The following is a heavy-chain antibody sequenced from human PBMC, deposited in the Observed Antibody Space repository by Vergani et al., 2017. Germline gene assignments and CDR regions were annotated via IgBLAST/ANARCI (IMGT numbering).Heavy chain of an antibody. V-gene: IGHV5-10-1*01. CDR2: IDPSDSYT. CDR1: GYSFTSYW. CDR3: ARRGRGACIAARPCWFDP. Sequence: EVQLVPSGAEVKKPGESLRISCKGSGYSFTSYWISWVRQMPGKGLEWMGRIDPSDSYTNYSPSFQGHVTISADKSISTAYLQWSSLKASDTAMYYCARRGRGACIAARPCWFDPWGQGTLVTVSS. J-gene: IGHJ5*02. D-gene: IGHD6-6*01.